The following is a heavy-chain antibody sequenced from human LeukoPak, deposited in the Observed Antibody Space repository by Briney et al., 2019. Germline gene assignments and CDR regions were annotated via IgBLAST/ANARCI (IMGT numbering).Heavy chain of an antibody. CDR3: ARAFSTTAFDY. D-gene: IGHD4-17*01. Sequence: GGSLRLSCAASRFILSSYAMNWVRQAPGKGLEWVAVISNDGSNSYYADSVKGRFTISRDNSKNTLYLQMNILRAEDTAVYYCARAFSTTAFDYWGQGTLVTVSS. J-gene: IGHJ4*02. CDR1: RFILSSYA. CDR2: ISNDGSNS. V-gene: IGHV3-30*04.